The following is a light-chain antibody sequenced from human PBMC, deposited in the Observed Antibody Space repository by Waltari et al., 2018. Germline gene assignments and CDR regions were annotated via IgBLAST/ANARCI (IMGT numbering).Light chain of an antibody. CDR2: AAS. V-gene: IGKV1-39*01. CDR3: QQNYNAPLT. J-gene: IGKJ4*01. Sequence: DIQMTQSPSYLSASVGDRVNITCRASQSIGNYLNWYQQKPGKAPKFLMYAASSPFSGVPSRFSGSGSGTDFTLIISSLQPEDFATYYCQQNYNAPLTFGGGTKVEIK. CDR1: QSIGNY.